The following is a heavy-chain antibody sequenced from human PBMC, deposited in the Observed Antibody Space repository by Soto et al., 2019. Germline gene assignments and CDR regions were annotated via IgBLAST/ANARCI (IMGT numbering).Heavy chain of an antibody. V-gene: IGHV3-33*01. J-gene: IGHJ4*02. CDR2: IWYDGSNK. D-gene: IGHD4-17*01. CDR1: GFTFSSYG. CDR3: GRVASVTTFGIDY. Sequence: QVQLVESGGGVVQPGRSLRLSCAASGFTFSSYGMHWVRQAPGKGLEWVAVIWYDGSNKYYADSVKGRFTISRDNFKNTLYLQMNSLRAEDTAVYYCGRVASVTTFGIDYWGQGTLVTVSS.